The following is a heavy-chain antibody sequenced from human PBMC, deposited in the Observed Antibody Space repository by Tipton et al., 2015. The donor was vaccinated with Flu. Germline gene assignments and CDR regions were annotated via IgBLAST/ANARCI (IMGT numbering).Heavy chain of an antibody. J-gene: IGHJ5*02. V-gene: IGHV4-59*12. Sequence: TLSLTCTVSGGSISTYYWNWIRQPPGQGLQWIGFIYNDGSTTYNPSLKGRVTMSVDTSKDQFSLNLSSVTAADTAVYCCARACGSGGNRWFDPWGQGALVTVSS. CDR1: GGSISTYY. CDR3: ARACGSGGNRWFDP. CDR2: IYNDGST. D-gene: IGHD2-15*01.